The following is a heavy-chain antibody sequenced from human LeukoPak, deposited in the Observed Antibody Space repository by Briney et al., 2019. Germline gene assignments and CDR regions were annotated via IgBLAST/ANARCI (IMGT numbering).Heavy chain of an antibody. CDR3: ARSSGGSGRWGDNWFDP. CDR2: INLNSGGT. CDR1: EYILSDYY. V-gene: IGHV1-2*02. Sequence: GSVKVSCKTSEYILSDYYVHWVRQAPGEGLEWMGWINLNSGGTNYAQKFQGRVTMTRDTSISTAYMELSSLRSDDTAVYYCARSSGGSGRWGDNWFDPWGQGTLVSVSS. D-gene: IGHD3-10*01. J-gene: IGHJ5*02.